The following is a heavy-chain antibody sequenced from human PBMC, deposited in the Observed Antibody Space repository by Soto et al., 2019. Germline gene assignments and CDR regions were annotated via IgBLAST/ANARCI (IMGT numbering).Heavy chain of an antibody. D-gene: IGHD6-13*01. Sequence: ASVKVSCKASGFTFLSYGISWLRQAPGQGLEWMGCIIVFNGYTNYAQNFQGRLTMSTDTSNNTAYMELKSLRSDDTAVYYCARDLSSSWLEWFDPWGQGTLVTVSS. CDR2: IIVFNGYT. V-gene: IGHV1-18*01. J-gene: IGHJ5*02. CDR3: ARDLSSSWLEWFDP. CDR1: GFTFLSYG.